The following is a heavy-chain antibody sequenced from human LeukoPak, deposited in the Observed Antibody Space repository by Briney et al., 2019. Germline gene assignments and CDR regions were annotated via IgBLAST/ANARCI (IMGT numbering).Heavy chain of an antibody. J-gene: IGHJ6*03. D-gene: IGHD6-13*01. CDR2: IIPIFGTT. CDR3: ARVVGLTGYSSSWYSGYYYYMDV. CDR1: GGTFSSYA. Sequence: ASVKVSCKASGGTFSSYAISWVRQAPGQGLEWMGGIIPIFGTTNCAQKFQDRVTITADKSTSTAYMELSSLRSEDTAVYYCARVVGLTGYSSSWYSGYYYYMDVWGKGTTVTVSS. V-gene: IGHV1-69*06.